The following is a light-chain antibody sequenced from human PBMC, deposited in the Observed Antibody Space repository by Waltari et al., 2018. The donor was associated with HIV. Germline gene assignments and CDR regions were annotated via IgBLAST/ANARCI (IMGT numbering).Light chain of an antibody. CDR2: DAS. CDR3: QQRSNWPPEIT. CDR1: QSVNTY. V-gene: IGKV3-11*01. J-gene: IGKJ5*01. Sequence: EIVLTQSPAPLSLSPGARATLSCRASQSVNTYLAWYQQKPGQAPRLLIYDASNRATGIPARFSGSGSGTDFTLTISSLEPEDFAVYDCQQRSNWPPEITFGQGTRLEIK.